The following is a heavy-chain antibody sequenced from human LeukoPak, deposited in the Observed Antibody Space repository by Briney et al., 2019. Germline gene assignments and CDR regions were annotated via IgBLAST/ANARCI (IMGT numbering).Heavy chain of an antibody. J-gene: IGHJ6*03. CDR2: IYHSGTT. CDR1: GGAISSYNW. D-gene: IGHD3-10*01. CDR3: ARATWFGELFPYYYYSMDV. V-gene: IGHV4-4*02. Sequence: PSETLSLTCAASGGAISSYNWWSWARQSPGKGLEWIGEIYHSGTTNYNPSVKSRVTISVDNSKNQFSLKLSSVTAADTAVYYCARATWFGELFPYYYYSMDVWGKGTTVTISS.